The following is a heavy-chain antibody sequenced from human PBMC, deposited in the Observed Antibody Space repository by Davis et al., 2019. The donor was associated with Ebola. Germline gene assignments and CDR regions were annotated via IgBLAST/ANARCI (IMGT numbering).Heavy chain of an antibody. CDR3: ARSRPSGSYVWGVDY. CDR2: ISYDGSNK. J-gene: IGHJ4*02. V-gene: IGHV3-30*04. D-gene: IGHD1-26*01. Sequence: PGGSLRLSCAASGFTFSSYAMHWVRQAPGKGLEWVAVISYDGSNKYYADSVKGRFTISRDNSKNTLYLQMNSLRAEDTAVYYCARSRPSGSYVWGVDYWGQGTLVTVSS. CDR1: GFTFSSYA.